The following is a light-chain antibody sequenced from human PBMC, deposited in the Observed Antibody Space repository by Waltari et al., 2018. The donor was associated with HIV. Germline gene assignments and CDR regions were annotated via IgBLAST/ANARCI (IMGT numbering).Light chain of an antibody. CDR2: EAS. CDR3: QQATSFPHT. CDR1: KNIGRS. J-gene: IGKJ2*01. V-gene: IGKV1-12*01. Sequence: IQMTQSPSYVSASCGGGVSINCRASKNIGRSLAWYQLMPGKAPKLLVYEASRLNDGVPARFRATGSRSNFTLDINNLQSDDFAIYVCQQATSFPHTFG.